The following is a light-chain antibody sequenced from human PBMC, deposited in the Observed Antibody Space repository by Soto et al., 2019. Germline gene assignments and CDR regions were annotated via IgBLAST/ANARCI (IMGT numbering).Light chain of an antibody. CDR3: CSYAGTIYV. CDR2: EGS. J-gene: IGLJ1*01. V-gene: IGLV2-23*01. Sequence: QSALTQPASVSGSPGQSITISCTGTSSDVGSYNLVSWYQQHPGKAPKLMIYEGSKRPSGVSNRFSGSKSGNTASLTISGLQAEDEDDYYCCSYAGTIYVFGTGTKVTVL. CDR1: SSDVGSYNL.